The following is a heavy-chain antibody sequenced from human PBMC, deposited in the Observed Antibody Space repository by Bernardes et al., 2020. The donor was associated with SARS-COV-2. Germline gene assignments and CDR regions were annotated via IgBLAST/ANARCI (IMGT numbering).Heavy chain of an antibody. J-gene: IGHJ6*04. Sequence: GSSLKLSCAASGFTFSSYAMSWVRQAPGKGLEWVSAISGSGGSTYYADSVKGRFTISRDNSKNTLYLQMNSLRAEDTAVYYCAKVMSRVQIPFYYYYGMDVWGKGTTVTVSS. CDR1: GFTFSSYA. CDR3: AKVMSRVQIPFYYYYGMDV. D-gene: IGHD1-1*01. CDR2: ISGSGGST. V-gene: IGHV3-23*01.